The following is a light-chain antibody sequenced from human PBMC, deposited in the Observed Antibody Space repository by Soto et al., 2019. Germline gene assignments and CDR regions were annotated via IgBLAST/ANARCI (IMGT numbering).Light chain of an antibody. Sequence: QSALPQPASVSGSPGQSITISCTGTSSDVGGYNYVSWYQQHPGKAPKLMIYAVTDRPSGVSSRFSGSKSGNTASLTISGLQAEDEADYYCSSYTSSSTLFGTGTKSPS. CDR2: AVT. J-gene: IGLJ1*01. CDR3: SSYTSSSTL. CDR1: SSDVGGYNY. V-gene: IGLV2-14*01.